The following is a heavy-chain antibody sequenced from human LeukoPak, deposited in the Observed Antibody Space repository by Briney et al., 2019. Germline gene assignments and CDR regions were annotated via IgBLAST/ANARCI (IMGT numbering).Heavy chain of an antibody. J-gene: IGHJ4*02. CDR1: GFTFSDYY. CDR2: ISHTGNT. V-gene: IGHV4-34*01. D-gene: IGHD1-1*01. Sequence: GSLRLSCAASGFTFSDYYMSWIRQAPGKGLEWLGEISHTGNTHYNPSLKSRVTVSVDISADMSTTRVSLNLKSVTAADTAIYYCARGPGHSFKYWGQGTRVTVSS. CDR3: ARGPGHSFKY.